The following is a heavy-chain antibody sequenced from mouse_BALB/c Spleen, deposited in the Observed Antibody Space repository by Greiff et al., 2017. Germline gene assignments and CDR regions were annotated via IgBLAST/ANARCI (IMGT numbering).Heavy chain of an antibody. CDR1: GFAFSSYD. J-gene: IGHJ4*01. Sequence: EVKVVESGGGLVKPGGSLKLSCAASGFAFSSYDMSWVRQTPEKRLEWVAYISSGGGSTYYPDTVKGRFTISRDNAKNTLYLQMSSLKSEDTAMYYCARLLENAMDYWGQGTSVTVSS. V-gene: IGHV5-12-1*01. CDR2: ISSGGGST. CDR3: ARLLENAMDY.